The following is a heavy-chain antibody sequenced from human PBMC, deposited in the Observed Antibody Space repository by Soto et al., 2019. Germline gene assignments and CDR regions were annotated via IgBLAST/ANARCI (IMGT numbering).Heavy chain of an antibody. Sequence: GGSLRLSCAASGFTFSSYAMSWVRQAPGKGLEWVSAISGSGGSTYYADSVKGRFTISRDNSKNTLYLQMNSLRAEDTAVYYCAKDPVKIFGVVTYYYGMDVWGQGTTVTVSS. D-gene: IGHD3-3*01. V-gene: IGHV3-23*01. CDR2: ISGSGGST. CDR3: AKDPVKIFGVVTYYYGMDV. CDR1: GFTFSSYA. J-gene: IGHJ6*02.